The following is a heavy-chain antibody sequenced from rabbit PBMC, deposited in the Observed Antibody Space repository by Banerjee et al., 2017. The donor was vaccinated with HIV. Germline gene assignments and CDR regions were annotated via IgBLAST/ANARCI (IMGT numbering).Heavy chain of an antibody. CDR1: GFSLSNNYV. Sequence: QSLQESGGGLVQPEGSLALTCKASGFSLSNNYVMCWVRQAPGKGLEWIGYIDPIFGITYYANWVNGRFSISRENAQNTVFLQMTSLTAADTATYFCARDTGSSFSSYGMDLWGPGTLVTVS. J-gene: IGHJ6*01. V-gene: IGHV1S43*01. CDR2: IDPIFGIT. CDR3: ARDTGSSFSSYGMDL. D-gene: IGHD8-1*01.